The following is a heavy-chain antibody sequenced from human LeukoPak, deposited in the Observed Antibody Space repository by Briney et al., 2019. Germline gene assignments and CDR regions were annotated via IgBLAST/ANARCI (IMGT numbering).Heavy chain of an antibody. CDR1: GGSISSYY. CDR3: ARRVAQLWLRGGWFDP. J-gene: IGHJ5*02. V-gene: IGHV4-59*12. CDR2: IYYSGST. Sequence: SETLSLTCTVSGGSISSYYWSWIRQPPGKGLEWIGYIYYSGSTNYNPSLKSRVTISVDTSKNQFSLKLSSVTAADTAVYYCARRVAQLWLRGGWFDPWGQGTLVTVSS. D-gene: IGHD5-18*01.